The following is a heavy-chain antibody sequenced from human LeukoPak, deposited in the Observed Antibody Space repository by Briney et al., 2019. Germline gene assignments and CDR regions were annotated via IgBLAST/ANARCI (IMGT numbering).Heavy chain of an antibody. D-gene: IGHD3-10*01. J-gene: IGHJ6*03. CDR1: GYTFTRYY. V-gene: IGHV1-46*01. CDR3: ARGPSITMVRGGQWYYYMDV. Sequence: ASVTVSCKASGYTFTRYYMHWVQQAPGQGLEWMGIINPSGGSTNYAQKFQGRVTMTRDTSTNTVYMELSSLRSEDTAVYYCARGPSITMVRGGQWYYYMDVWGKGTTVTISS. CDR2: INPSGGST.